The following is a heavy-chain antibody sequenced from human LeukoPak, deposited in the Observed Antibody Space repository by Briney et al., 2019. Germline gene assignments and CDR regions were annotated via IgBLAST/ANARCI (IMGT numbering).Heavy chain of an antibody. J-gene: IGHJ4*02. V-gene: IGHV3-33*01. Sequence: GGSLRLSCAASGFTFSSYGMHWVRQAPGKGLEWVAVLWYDGSNKYYADSVKGRFTISRDNSKNTLYLQMNSLRAEDTAVYYCARDDALYSYYYDSSGYYYWGQGTLVTVSS. CDR3: ARDDALYSYYYDSSGYYY. CDR2: LWYDGSNK. CDR1: GFTFSSYG. D-gene: IGHD3-22*01.